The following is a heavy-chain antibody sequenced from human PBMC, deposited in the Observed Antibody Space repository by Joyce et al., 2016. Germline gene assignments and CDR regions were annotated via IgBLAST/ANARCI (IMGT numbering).Heavy chain of an antibody. CDR1: GISIMRSY. J-gene: IGHJ4*02. CDR2: IFGDGRT. Sequence: VELVESGGGFFQPGESLRLFCSASGISIMRSYRAWVRQAQGTGLGWVAVIFGDGRTYFGDSVKGRCSISRDKTKNTFSLQMKSLTVGDTGFYYCARVANVASAGYDYWGPGTLVTVSS. D-gene: IGHD6-13*01. V-gene: IGHV3-53*01. CDR3: ARVANVASAGYDY.